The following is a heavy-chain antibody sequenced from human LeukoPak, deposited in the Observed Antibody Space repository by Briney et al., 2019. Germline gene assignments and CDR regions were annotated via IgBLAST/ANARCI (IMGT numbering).Heavy chain of an antibody. CDR2: ISSSSSYI. V-gene: IGHV3-21*01. J-gene: IGHJ6*03. CDR1: GFTFSSYG. Sequence: PGGSLRLSCAASGFTFSSYGMNWVRQAPGKGLEWVSSISSSSSYIYYADSVKGRFTISRDNAKNSLYLQMSSLRAEDTAVYYCARFLPPTKRAGWNYMDVWGKGTTVTVSS. D-gene: IGHD2-15*01. CDR3: ARFLPPTKRAGWNYMDV.